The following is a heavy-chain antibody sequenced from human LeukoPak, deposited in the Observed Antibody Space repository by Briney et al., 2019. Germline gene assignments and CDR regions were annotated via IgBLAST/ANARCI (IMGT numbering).Heavy chain of an antibody. CDR3: AGTIAVAGNWFDP. D-gene: IGHD6-19*01. CDR1: GGSISSYY. V-gene: IGHV4-59*01. J-gene: IGHJ5*02. Sequence: SETLSLTCTVSGGSISSYYWSWIRQPPGKGLKWIGYIYYSGSTNYNPSLKSRVTISVDTSKNQFSLKLSSVTAADTAVYYCAGTIAVAGNWFDPWGQGTLVTVSS. CDR2: IYYSGST.